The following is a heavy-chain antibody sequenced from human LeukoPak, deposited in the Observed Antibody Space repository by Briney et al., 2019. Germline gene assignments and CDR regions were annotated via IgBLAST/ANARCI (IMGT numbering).Heavy chain of an antibody. CDR2: INPSGGST. J-gene: IGHJ5*02. CDR1: GYTFTSYY. D-gene: IGHD2-15*01. V-gene: IGHV1-46*01. Sequence: ASVKVSCKASGYTFTSYYMHWVRQAPGQGLEWMGIINPSGGSTSYAQKFQGIVTMTRDTSTSTVYMELGSLRSEDTAAYYCARGGGVYCSGGSCYPEPNWFDPWGQGTLVTVSS. CDR3: ARGGGVYCSGGSCYPEPNWFDP.